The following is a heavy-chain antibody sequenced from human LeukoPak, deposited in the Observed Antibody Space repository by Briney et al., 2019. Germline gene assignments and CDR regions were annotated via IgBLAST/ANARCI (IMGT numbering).Heavy chain of an antibody. D-gene: IGHD6-19*01. CDR3: ARDTSGWYKRFDY. CDR1: GFTFSSYE. CDR2: ISGSGSTI. V-gene: IGHV3-48*03. J-gene: IGHJ4*02. Sequence: PGGPLRLSCAASGFTFSSYEMNWVRQAPGKGLEWISYISGSGSTIYYADSVKGRFTISRDNAKNSLYLQMNSLRAEDTAVYYCARDTSGWYKRFDYWGQGTLVTVSS.